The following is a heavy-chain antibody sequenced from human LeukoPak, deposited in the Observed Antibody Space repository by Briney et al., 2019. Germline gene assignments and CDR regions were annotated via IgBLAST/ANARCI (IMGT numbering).Heavy chain of an antibody. CDR1: GFTSSNYW. V-gene: IGHV3-7*01. CDR2: INQDGSEK. CDR3: ARDDRGNWFDP. Sequence: GGSLRLSCAASGFTSSNYWMSWVRQAPGKGLEWVAKINQDGSEKYYVDSVKGRFTISRDNAKNSLFLQMNSLRVEDTAVYYCARDDRGNWFDPWGQGTLVTVSS. J-gene: IGHJ5*02.